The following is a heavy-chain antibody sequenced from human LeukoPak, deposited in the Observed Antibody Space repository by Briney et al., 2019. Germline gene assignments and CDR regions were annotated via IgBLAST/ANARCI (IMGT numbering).Heavy chain of an antibody. CDR2: IHYSGRT. D-gene: IGHD3-16*01. CDR1: GGSITTYY. J-gene: IGHJ4*02. CDR3: ARDNPTMITPSEY. Sequence: PSETLSLTCTVSGGSITTYYWSWIREAPGKGLEWIGNIHYSGRTNYNPSLKSRVTISVATSKNHFSLKLRSVTAADTAVYYCARDNPTMITPSEYWGQGTLVTVSP. V-gene: IGHV4-59*01.